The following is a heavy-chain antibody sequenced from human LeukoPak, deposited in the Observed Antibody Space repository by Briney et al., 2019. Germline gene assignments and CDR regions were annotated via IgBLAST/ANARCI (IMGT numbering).Heavy chain of an antibody. J-gene: IGHJ6*04. CDR3: ARGGAAAHLQYNYYYRVDV. D-gene: IGHD6-13*01. V-gene: IGHV4-59*11. CDR2: IYYSGST. Sequence: SETLSLTCSVSGGYISSHYWSWIRQPPGKGLEWIGDIYYSGSTNYNPSLMSRVTISVDTSKNQFSLRLSSVTAADTAVYYCARGGAAAHLQYNYYYRVDVWGKGTTVTVSP. CDR1: GGYISSHY.